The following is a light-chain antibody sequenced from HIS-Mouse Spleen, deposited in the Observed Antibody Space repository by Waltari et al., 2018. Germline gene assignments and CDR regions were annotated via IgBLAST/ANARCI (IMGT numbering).Light chain of an antibody. V-gene: IGLV3-1*01. Sequence: SYELTQPPSVSVSPGQTASITCSGDKLGDQYACWYQQKPGHSPVLVIYQDSKRPSGLPERFSGSNSANTATLTISGTQAMDEADYYCQACDSSTYVVFGGGTKLTVL. CDR1: KLGDQY. J-gene: IGLJ2*01. CDR2: QDS. CDR3: QACDSSTYVV.